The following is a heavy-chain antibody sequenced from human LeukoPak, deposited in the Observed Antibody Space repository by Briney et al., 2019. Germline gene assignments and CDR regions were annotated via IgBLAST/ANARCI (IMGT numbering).Heavy chain of an antibody. CDR2: FDPEDGET. J-gene: IGHJ4*02. CDR1: GYTLTELS. V-gene: IGHV1-24*01. D-gene: IGHD1-26*01. Sequence: GASVKVSCKVSGYTLTELSMHWVRQAPGKGLEWMGGFDPEDGETIYAQKFQGRVTMTEDTSTDTAYMELSSLRSEDTAVYYSATDPSGSHGGSYGYWGQGTLVTVSS. CDR3: ATDPSGSHGGSYGY.